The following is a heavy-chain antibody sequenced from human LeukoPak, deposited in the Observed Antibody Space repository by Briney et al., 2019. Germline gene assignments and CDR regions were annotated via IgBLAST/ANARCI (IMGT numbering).Heavy chain of an antibody. CDR1: GYTFTGYY. V-gene: IGHV1-2*02. Sequence: GASVKVSCKASGYTFTGYYMHWVRQAPGQGLEWMGWINPNSGGTSYAQKFQGRVTMTRDTSISTAYMELSRLRSDDTAVYYCATIEMATIRNDYWGQGTLVTVSS. CDR3: ATIEMATIRNDY. D-gene: IGHD5-12*01. J-gene: IGHJ4*02. CDR2: INPNSGGT.